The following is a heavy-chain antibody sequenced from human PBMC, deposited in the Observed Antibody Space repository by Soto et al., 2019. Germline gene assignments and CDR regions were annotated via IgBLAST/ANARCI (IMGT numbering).Heavy chain of an antibody. D-gene: IGHD2-21*02. J-gene: IGHJ6*02. CDR2: LYNTGST. CDR1: GASISRYY. V-gene: IGHV4-59*01. Sequence: SETLSLTCTVSGASISRYYWSWIRQSPGKGLEWIGYLYNTGSTIYNPSLKSRVTISVDTSKNQFSLKMNSVTAADTAVYYCARDLWGYCGVDRCPLDVWGQGPTVTVSS. CDR3: ARDLWGYCGVDRCPLDV.